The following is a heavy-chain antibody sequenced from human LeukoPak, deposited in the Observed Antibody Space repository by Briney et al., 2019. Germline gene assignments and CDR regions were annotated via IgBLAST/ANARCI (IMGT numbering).Heavy chain of an antibody. CDR1: GYTFIHQY. J-gene: IGHJ6*02. CDR2: INPNNGGI. Sequence: ASVKVSCKASGYTFIHQYIHWVRQAPGQGLEWMGWINPNNGGINYAQKFQGRVTMTRDTSISTVYMELTRLRSDDTAVYYCARDVIVVVVAATPINNYYGMDVWGQGTTVTVSS. D-gene: IGHD2-15*01. V-gene: IGHV1-2*02. CDR3: ARDVIVVVVAATPINNYYGMDV.